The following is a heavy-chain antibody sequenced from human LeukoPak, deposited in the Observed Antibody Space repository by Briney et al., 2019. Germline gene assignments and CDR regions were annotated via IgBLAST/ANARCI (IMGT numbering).Heavy chain of an antibody. CDR2: IYYTGST. V-gene: IGHV4-39*07. CDR1: GGSIYSSTDY. J-gene: IGHJ4*02. Sequence: SETLSLTCTVSGGSIYSSTDYWGWVRQPPGKGLEWIASIYYTGSTYYNPSLKSRVTISLDMSKNEFFLTMTFVTAADTAVYFCTAEKNGSPHYWGQGTQVTVSS. D-gene: IGHD2-8*01. CDR3: TAEKNGSPHY.